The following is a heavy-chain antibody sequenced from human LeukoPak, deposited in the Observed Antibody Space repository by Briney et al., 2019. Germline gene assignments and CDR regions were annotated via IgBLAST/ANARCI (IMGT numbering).Heavy chain of an antibody. CDR2: ISGYIGST. D-gene: IGHD1-26*01. CDR1: GYTFTSYG. V-gene: IGHV1-18*01. J-gene: IGHJ3*02. Sequence: GASVKVSCKASGYTFTSYGISWVRQAPGQGLQWMGWISGYIGSTNYARKFQGRVSMTTDTSTSTVYMELRSLRSDDTAVYYCARGGRWELLRPYAFDIWGQGTMVTVSS. CDR3: ARGGRWELLRPYAFDI.